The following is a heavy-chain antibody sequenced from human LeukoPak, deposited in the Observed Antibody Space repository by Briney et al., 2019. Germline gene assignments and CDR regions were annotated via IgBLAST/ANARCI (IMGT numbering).Heavy chain of an antibody. CDR2: IYYSGST. CDR1: GGSISSGDSY. V-gene: IGHV4-30-4*01. J-gene: IGHJ3*02. CDR3: ASVSYYYDSRAAFDI. Sequence: KPSETLSLTCTVSGGSISSGDSYWSWIRQPPGKGLEWIGYIYYSGSTYYNPSLKSRVTISVDTSKNQFSLKLSSVTAADTAVYYCASVSYYYDSRAAFDIWGQGTIVAVSS. D-gene: IGHD3-22*01.